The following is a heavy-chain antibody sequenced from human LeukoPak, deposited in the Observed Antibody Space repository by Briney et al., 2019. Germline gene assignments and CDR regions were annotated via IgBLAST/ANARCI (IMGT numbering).Heavy chain of an antibody. CDR2: IYYSGST. CDR1: GGSISSSSYY. CDR3: ARGRSGHPHFDY. Sequence: SETLSLTCTVSGGSISSSSYYWGWIRQPPGKGLEWIGSIYYSGSTYYNPSLKGRVTISVDTSKNQFSLKLSSVTAADTAVYYCARGRSGHPHFDYWGQGTLVTVSS. V-gene: IGHV4-39*07. D-gene: IGHD3-3*01. J-gene: IGHJ4*02.